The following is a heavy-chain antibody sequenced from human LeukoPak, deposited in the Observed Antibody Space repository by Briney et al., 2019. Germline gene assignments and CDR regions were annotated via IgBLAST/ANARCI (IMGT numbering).Heavy chain of an antibody. CDR3: ARGGSRLLTSYIFDY. CDR2: IKQDGSEK. V-gene: IGHV3-7*01. Sequence: GGSLRLSCAASGLTFSSHWMHWVRQAPGKGLEWEANIKQDGSEKYYADSVKGRFTIFRDNAKNSLYVQVNSLRAEDTAVYYCARGGSRLLTSYIFDYWGQGTLVTVSS. D-gene: IGHD3-16*01. CDR1: GLTFSSHW. J-gene: IGHJ4*02.